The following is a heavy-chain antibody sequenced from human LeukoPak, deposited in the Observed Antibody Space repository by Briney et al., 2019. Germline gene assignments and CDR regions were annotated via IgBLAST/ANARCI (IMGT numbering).Heavy chain of an antibody. CDR3: ARGAAEWFGELLGYFDY. D-gene: IGHD3-10*01. Sequence: SETLSLTCTVSGGSISSYYWSWIRQPPGKGLEWIGYIYYSGNTNYNPSLKSRVTISVDTSKNQFSLKLSSVTAADTAVYYCARGAAEWFGELLGYFDYWGQGTLVTVSS. V-gene: IGHV4-59*01. CDR1: GGSISSYY. J-gene: IGHJ4*02. CDR2: IYYSGNT.